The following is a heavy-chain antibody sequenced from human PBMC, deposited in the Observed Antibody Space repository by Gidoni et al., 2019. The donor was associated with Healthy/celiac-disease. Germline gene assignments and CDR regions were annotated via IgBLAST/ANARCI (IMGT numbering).Heavy chain of an antibody. J-gene: IGHJ2*01. D-gene: IGHD2-15*01. CDR2: IKQDGSEK. CDR1: GFTFSSYW. V-gene: IGHV3-7*01. CDR3: ARDIVVVVAAYWYFDL. Sequence: EVQLVESGGGLVQPGGSLRLSCAASGFTFSSYWRSWVRQAPGKGLEWVAKIKQDGSEKYYVDSVKGRFTISRDNAKNSLYLQMNSLRAEDTAVYYCARDIVVVVAAYWYFDLWGRGTLVTVSS.